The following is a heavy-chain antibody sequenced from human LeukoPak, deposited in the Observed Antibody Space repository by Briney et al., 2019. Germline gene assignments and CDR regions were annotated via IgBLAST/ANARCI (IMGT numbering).Heavy chain of an antibody. CDR3: AKSAVVTRGLFDY. D-gene: IGHD4-23*01. CDR2: ISGSGSST. J-gene: IGHJ4*02. V-gene: IGHV3-23*01. CDR1: GFTFTSYA. Sequence: GGSLRLSCAASGFTFTSYAMSWVRQAPGKELERVSTISGSGSSTYYADSVKGRFTISRDNSKNTLYLQMNSLRADDTAVYYCAKSAVVTRGLFDYWGQGTLVTVSS.